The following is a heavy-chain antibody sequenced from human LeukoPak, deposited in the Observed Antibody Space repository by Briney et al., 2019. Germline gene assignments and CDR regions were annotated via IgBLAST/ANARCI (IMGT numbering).Heavy chain of an antibody. D-gene: IGHD4-23*01. J-gene: IGHJ6*02. Sequence: SGGSLRLSCAASGFTFSDYNMNWVRQAPGKGLEWVSYITNGGSTIHHADSVKGRFTISRDNAKKTLYLQMNSLRAEDTAVGLIGGGVDVWGQGTTVTVSS. CDR1: GFTFSDYN. CDR2: ITNGGSTI. CDR3: GGGVDV. V-gene: IGHV3-11*01.